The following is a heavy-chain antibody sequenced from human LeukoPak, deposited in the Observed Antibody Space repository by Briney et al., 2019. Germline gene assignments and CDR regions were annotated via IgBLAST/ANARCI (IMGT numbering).Heavy chain of an antibody. D-gene: IGHD3-16*01. CDR3: ARGGAVLGIGYYYYYMDV. V-gene: IGHV4-34*01. Sequence: PSETLSLTCAVYGGSFSGYYWYWIRQPPGKGLEWIGEINHSGTTNYNPSLKSRVTISVDTSKNQFSLRLRSVTAADTAVYYCARGGAVLGIGYYYYYMDVWGKGTTVTVSS. CDR2: INHSGTT. CDR1: GGSFSGYY. J-gene: IGHJ6*03.